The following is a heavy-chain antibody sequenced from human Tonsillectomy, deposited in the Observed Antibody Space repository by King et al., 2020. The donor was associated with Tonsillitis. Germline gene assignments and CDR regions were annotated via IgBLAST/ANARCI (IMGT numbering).Heavy chain of an antibody. D-gene: IGHD6-6*01. Sequence: VQLQQWGAGLLKPSETLSLTCAVYGASFTDYYWSWIRQPPGKGLEWIGEINHSGSTNYSPSLEGRVTISLDPSKNQFSLNLTSVTAADTAVYYCARVIAARFDYWGQGTLVTVSS. J-gene: IGHJ4*02. CDR1: GASFTDYY. V-gene: IGHV4-34*01. CDR3: ARVIAARFDY. CDR2: INHSGST.